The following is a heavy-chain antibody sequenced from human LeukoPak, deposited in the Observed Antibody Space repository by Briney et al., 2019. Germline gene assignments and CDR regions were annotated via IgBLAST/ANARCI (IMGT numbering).Heavy chain of an antibody. Sequence: SETLSLTCAVYGGSFSGYYWSWIRQPPGKGLEWIGEINHSGSTNYNPSLKSRVTISVDTSKNQFSLKLSSVSAADTAVYYCATPMALDYGDYGGFDYWGQGTLVTVSS. CDR2: INHSGST. CDR1: GGSFSGYY. V-gene: IGHV4-34*01. J-gene: IGHJ4*02. CDR3: ATPMALDYGDYGGFDY. D-gene: IGHD4-17*01.